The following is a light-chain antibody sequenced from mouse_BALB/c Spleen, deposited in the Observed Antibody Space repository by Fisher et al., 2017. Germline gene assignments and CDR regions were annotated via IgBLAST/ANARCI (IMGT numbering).Light chain of an antibody. CDR1: SSVSSSY. V-gene: IGKV4-79*01. CDR2: STS. Sequence: IVLTQTPAIMSASPGEKVTMTCTASSSVSSSYLHWYQQKPGSSPKLWIYSTSNLASGVPARFSGSGSGTSYSLTINSMEAEDAATYYCQQWSSNPPTFGAGTKLELK. J-gene: IGKJ5*01. CDR3: QQWSSNPPT.